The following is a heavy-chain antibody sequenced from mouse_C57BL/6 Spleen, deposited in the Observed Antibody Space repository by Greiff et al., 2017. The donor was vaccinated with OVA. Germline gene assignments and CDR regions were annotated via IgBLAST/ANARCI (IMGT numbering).Heavy chain of an antibody. D-gene: IGHD2-14*01. CDR2: IYPGDGDT. CDR1: GYAFSSSW. V-gene: IGHV1-82*01. J-gene: IGHJ2*01. CDR3: ARSFEAYSRRAY. Sequence: VQRVESGPELVKPGASVKISCKASGYAFSSSWMNWVKQRPGKGLEWIGRIYPGDGDTNYNGKVKGKATLTADNSSSTAYLQLRSLTSEDSAVYFCARSFEAYSRRAYWGQGTTLTVSS.